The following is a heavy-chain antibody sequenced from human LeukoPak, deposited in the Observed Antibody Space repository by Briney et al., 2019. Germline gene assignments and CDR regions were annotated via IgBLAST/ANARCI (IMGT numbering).Heavy chain of an antibody. CDR2: ISYDGSNK. J-gene: IGHJ4*02. CDR3: ARESYPRDFWSGYYPDY. Sequence: PGGSLRLSCAASGFTFSSYTLHWVRQAPGKGLEWVAFISYDGSNKYYADSVKGRFTISRDNSKNTLYLQMNSLRAEDTAVYYCARESYPRDFWSGYYPDYWGQGTLVTVSS. CDR1: GFTFSSYT. V-gene: IGHV3-30-3*01. D-gene: IGHD3-3*01.